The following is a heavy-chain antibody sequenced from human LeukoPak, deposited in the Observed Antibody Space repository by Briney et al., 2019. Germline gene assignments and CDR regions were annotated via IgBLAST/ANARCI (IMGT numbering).Heavy chain of an antibody. CDR1: GGSISSGGHY. D-gene: IGHD3-22*01. CDR2: ISYSGST. CDR3: ARGAFNYYDSIGYPNDAFDI. V-gene: IGHV4-31*03. Sequence: KPSETLSLTCTVSGGSISSGGHYWSWIRQRPGKGLEWIAYISYSGSTYYNPSLKSRIIISVDTSKNRFSLKLSSVTAADTAVYFCARGAFNYYDSIGYPNDAFDIWGQGTMVTVSS. J-gene: IGHJ3*02.